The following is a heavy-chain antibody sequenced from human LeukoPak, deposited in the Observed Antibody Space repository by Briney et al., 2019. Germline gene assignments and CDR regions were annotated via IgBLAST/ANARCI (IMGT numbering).Heavy chain of an antibody. CDR1: GVSISSFH. D-gene: IGHD3-22*01. V-gene: IGHV4-4*07. J-gene: IGHJ4*02. CDR2: VHTSGTS. CDR3: ARDGYYDSSGYSYFDY. Sequence: SETLSLTCTVSGVSISSFHWSWIRQPAGKGLEWVGRVHTSGTSNYNPSLESLVTISGDTSKNHFSLRLSSVTVADTAVYYCARDGYYDSSGYSYFDYWGQGTLVTVSA.